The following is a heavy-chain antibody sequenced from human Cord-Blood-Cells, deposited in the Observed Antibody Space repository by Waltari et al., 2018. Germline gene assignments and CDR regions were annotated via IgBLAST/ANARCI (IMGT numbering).Heavy chain of an antibody. CDR2: INPNSGGT. V-gene: IGHV1-2*02. J-gene: IGHJ4*02. D-gene: IGHD5-12*01. CDR1: GYTFTGHY. Sequence: QVQLVQSGAEVKKPGASVKVSCTASGYTFTGHYLHWVRKAPGQGLEWMGWINPNSGGTNYAQKFQGRVTMTRDTSISTAYMELSRLRSDDTAVYYCARDLDQRGRLFDYWGQGTLVTVSS. CDR3: ARDLDQRGRLFDY.